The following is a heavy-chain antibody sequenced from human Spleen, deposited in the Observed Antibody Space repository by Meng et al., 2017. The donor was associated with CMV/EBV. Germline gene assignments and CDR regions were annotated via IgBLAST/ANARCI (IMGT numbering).Heavy chain of an antibody. CDR3: ARPLPGYSGYDLGY. D-gene: IGHD5-12*01. Sequence: ASVKVSCKASGYTFTSYYMHWVRQAPGQGLEWMGWISAYNGNTNYAQKLQGRVTMTRNTSISTAYMELSSLRSEDTAVYYCARPLPGYSGYDLGYWGQGTLVTVSS. J-gene: IGHJ4*02. CDR2: ISAYNGNT. V-gene: IGHV1-8*02. CDR1: GYTFTSYY.